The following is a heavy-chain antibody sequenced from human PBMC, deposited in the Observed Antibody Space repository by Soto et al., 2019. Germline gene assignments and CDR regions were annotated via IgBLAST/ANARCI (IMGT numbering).Heavy chain of an antibody. V-gene: IGHV1-58*02. D-gene: IGHD2-15*01. J-gene: IGHJ2*01. CDR1: GFTFTSSA. CDR2: IVVGSGNT. CDR3: AATAATPSSYWYFDL. Sequence: QMQLVQSGPEVKKPGTSVKVSCKASGFTFTSSAMQWVRQARGQRLEWIGWIVVGSGNTNYAQKFQERVTITRDMSTSTAYMELSSLRSEDTAVYYCAATAATPSSYWYFDLWGRGTLVTVSS.